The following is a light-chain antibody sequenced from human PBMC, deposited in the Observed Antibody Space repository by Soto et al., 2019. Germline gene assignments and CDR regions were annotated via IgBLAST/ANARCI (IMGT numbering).Light chain of an antibody. Sequence: DIQMTQSPSTLSGSVGDRVTITCRASQGIRNDLSWYQQKPGKAPKRLIYAASSLQGGVPSRFSGSGSGTEFTLTITSLQPEDFATYFCLLHKSYVWTFGQGTKVDIK. V-gene: IGKV1-17*01. J-gene: IGKJ1*01. CDR1: QGIRND. CDR3: LLHKSYVWT. CDR2: AAS.